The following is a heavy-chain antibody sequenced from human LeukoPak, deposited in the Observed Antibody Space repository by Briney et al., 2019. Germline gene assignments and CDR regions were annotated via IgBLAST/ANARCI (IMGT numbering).Heavy chain of an antibody. CDR1: GGSISSYY. CDR3: ARQLSRSPSRRYCSSTSCLTGRFDP. V-gene: IGHV4-4*09. Sequence: PSETLSLTCTVSGGSISSYYWSWIRQPPGKGLEWIGYIYTSGSTYYNPSLKSRVTISVDTSKNQFSLKLSSVTAADAAVYYCARQLSRSPSRRYCSSTSCLTGRFDPWGQGTLVTVSS. CDR2: IYTSGST. D-gene: IGHD2-2*01. J-gene: IGHJ5*02.